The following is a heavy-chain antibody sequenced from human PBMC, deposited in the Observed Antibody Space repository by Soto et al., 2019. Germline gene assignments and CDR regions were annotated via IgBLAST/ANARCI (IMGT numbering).Heavy chain of an antibody. CDR3: AKGRQSSGSYRPFDY. Sequence: EVQVLEPVGGLGQPVGALRLYCAASGVTFSSYAMSWVRQAPGKGREWGSAISGGGVATNYADSVKGRLTTSRDNYKKTLYLEMNSLRAEDTAVYYCAKGRQSSGSYRPFDYWGQGTLVTVSS. V-gene: IGHV3-23*01. CDR1: GVTFSSYA. J-gene: IGHJ4*02. D-gene: IGHD3-22*01. CDR2: ISGGGVAT.